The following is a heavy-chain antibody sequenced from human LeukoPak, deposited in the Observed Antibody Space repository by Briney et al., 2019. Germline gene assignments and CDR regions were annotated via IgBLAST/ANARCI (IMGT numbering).Heavy chain of an antibody. Sequence: PSETLSLTCAVYGGSFSGYYWSWIRQPPGKGLEWIGEISHSGSTNYNPSLKSRVTISVDTSKNQFSLKLSSVTAADTAVYYCAREADSSGWYKGPYFDYWGQGTLVTVSS. CDR2: ISHSGST. V-gene: IGHV4-34*01. CDR3: AREADSSGWYKGPYFDY. D-gene: IGHD6-19*01. CDR1: GGSFSGYY. J-gene: IGHJ4*02.